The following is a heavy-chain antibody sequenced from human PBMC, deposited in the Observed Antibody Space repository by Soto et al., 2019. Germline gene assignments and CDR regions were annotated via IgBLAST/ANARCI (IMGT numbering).Heavy chain of an antibody. CDR1: GFTFSSYS. CDR2: ISSSSSTI. Sequence: EVQLVESGGGLVQPGGSLRLSCAASGFTFSSYSRNWVRQAPGKGLEWVSYISSSSSTIYYADSVKGRFTISRDNAKNSLYLQMNSLRDEDTAVYYCASSGRDGYSSSGEGGNWGQGTLVTVSS. V-gene: IGHV3-48*02. D-gene: IGHD6-13*01. CDR3: ASSGRDGYSSSGEGGN. J-gene: IGHJ4*02.